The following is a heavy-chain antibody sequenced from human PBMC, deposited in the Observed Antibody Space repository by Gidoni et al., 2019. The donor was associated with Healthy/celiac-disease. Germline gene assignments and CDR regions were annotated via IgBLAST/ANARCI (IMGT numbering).Heavy chain of an antibody. CDR3: ATDSVWGYYYYMDV. Sequence: QVQLVESGGGVVQPGRSLRLSCAASGFTFSSYGMHWVRQAPGKGLEWVAVISYDGSNKYYADSVKGRFTISRDNSKNTLYLQMNSLRAEDTAVYYCATDSVWGYYYYMDVWGKGTTVTVSS. V-gene: IGHV3-30*03. D-gene: IGHD3-16*01. J-gene: IGHJ6*03. CDR2: ISYDGSNK. CDR1: GFTFSSYG.